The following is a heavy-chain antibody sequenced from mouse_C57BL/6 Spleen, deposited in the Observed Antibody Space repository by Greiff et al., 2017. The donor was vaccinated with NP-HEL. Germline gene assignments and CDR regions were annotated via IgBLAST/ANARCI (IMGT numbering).Heavy chain of an antibody. CDR2: ISSGSSTI. CDR1: GFTFSDYG. D-gene: IGHD2-5*01. J-gene: IGHJ4*01. CDR3: ARRSNYEGYAMDY. V-gene: IGHV5-17*01. Sequence: EVQLVESGGGLVKPGGSLKLSCAASGFTFSDYGMHWVRQAPEKGLEWVAYISSGSSTIYYADTVKGRFTISRDNAKNTLFLQMTSLRSEDTAMYYCARRSNYEGYAMDYWGQRTSVTVSS.